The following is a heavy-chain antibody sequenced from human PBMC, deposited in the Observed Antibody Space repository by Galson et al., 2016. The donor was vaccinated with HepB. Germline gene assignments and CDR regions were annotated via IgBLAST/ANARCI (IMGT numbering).Heavy chain of an antibody. J-gene: IGHJ4*02. CDR1: GFTFTSYA. CDR2: ITGSGAGT. V-gene: IGHV3-23*01. D-gene: IGHD5-18*01. CDR3: ARAWIHLYDLDY. Sequence: SLRLSCAASGFTFTSYAMSWVRQAPGKGLEWVSGITGSGAGTYYADSVKGRFTISRDNSKNTLYLQMNSLRAEDKAVYYCARAWIHLYDLDYWGQGALVTVSS.